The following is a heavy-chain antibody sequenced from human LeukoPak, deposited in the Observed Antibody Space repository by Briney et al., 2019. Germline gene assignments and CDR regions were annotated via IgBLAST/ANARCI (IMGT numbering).Heavy chain of an antibody. D-gene: IGHD6-19*01. CDR2: ISFSGSPI. Sequence: GGSLRLSCAASGFTFSTYEMNWVRQAPGKGLEWVSYISFSGSPIYYADSLRGRFTISRDNAKNSLYLQMNSLRVEDTAVYYCASGGISGWYYWGQGTLVTVSS. J-gene: IGHJ4*02. CDR1: GFTFSTYE. CDR3: ASGGISGWYY. V-gene: IGHV3-48*03.